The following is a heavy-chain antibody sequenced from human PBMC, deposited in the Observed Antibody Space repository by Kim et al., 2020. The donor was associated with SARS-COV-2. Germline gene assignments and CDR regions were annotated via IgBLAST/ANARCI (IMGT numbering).Heavy chain of an antibody. D-gene: IGHD6-13*01. CDR3: ARQGIAGAGTTAFDI. Sequence: PSRTSRVTISVDTSKNQFSLTLSSVTAADTAVYYCARQGIAGAGTTAFDIWGQGTMVTVSS. V-gene: IGHV4-30-2*03. J-gene: IGHJ3*02.